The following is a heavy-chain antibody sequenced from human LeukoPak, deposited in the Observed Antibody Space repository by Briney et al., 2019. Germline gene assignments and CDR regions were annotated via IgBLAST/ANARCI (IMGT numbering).Heavy chain of an antibody. CDR1: GFTFSSYG. J-gene: IGHJ4*02. CDR2: ISYDGSNK. V-gene: IGHV3-30*03. CDR3: ARESREWVLVDY. Sequence: GGSLRLSCAASGFTFSSYGMHWVRQAPGKGLEWVAVISYDGSNKYYADSVKGRFTISRDNAKNSLYLQMNSLRVEDRAVYYCARESREWVLVDYWGQGTLVTVSS. D-gene: IGHD3-3*01.